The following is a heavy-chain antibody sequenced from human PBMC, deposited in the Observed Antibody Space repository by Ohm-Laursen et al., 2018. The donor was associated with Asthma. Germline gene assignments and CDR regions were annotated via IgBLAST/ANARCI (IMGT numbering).Heavy chain of an antibody. D-gene: IGHD2-15*01. CDR3: AREGYCSGGSCYLTYYYGMDV. Sequence: SLRLSCTAPGFTFSSYAMHWVRQAPGKGLEWVAVISYDGSNKYYADSVKGRFTISRDNAKNSLYLQMNSLRAEDTAVYYCAREGYCSGGSCYLTYYYGMDVWGQGTTVTVSS. CDR1: GFTFSSYA. CDR2: ISYDGSNK. V-gene: IGHV3-30-3*01. J-gene: IGHJ6*02.